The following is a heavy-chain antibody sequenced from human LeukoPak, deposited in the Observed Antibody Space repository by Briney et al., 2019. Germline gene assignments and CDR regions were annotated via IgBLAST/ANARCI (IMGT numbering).Heavy chain of an antibody. Sequence: ASVKVSCEASGYTFTSYGISWVRQAPGQGLEWMGWISAYNGNTNYAQKLQGRVTMTTDTSTSTAYMELRSLRSDDTAVYYCARAVRGQRNNWFDPWGQGTLVTVSS. CDR2: ISAYNGNT. CDR3: ARAVRGQRNNWFDP. V-gene: IGHV1-18*01. CDR1: GYTFTSYG. D-gene: IGHD3-10*01. J-gene: IGHJ5*02.